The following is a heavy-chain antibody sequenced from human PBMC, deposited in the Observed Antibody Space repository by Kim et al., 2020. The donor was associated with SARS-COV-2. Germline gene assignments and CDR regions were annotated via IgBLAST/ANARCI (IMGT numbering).Heavy chain of an antibody. V-gene: IGHV4-39*01. J-gene: IGHJ4*02. D-gene: IGHD3-16*01. Sequence: SETLSITCTVSGGSISSSSYYWGWIRQPPGKGLEWIGSIYYSGSTYYNPSLKSRVTISVDTSKNQFSLKLSSVTAADTAVYYCASRARGVYFDYWGQGTLVTVSS. CDR1: GGSISSSSYY. CDR3: ASRARGVYFDY. CDR2: IYYSGST.